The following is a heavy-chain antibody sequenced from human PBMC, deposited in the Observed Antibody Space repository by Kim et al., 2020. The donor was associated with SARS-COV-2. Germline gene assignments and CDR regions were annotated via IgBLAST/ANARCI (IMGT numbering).Heavy chain of an antibody. CDR1: GYTFTSYY. Sequence: ASVKVSCKASGYTFTSYYMHWVRQAPGQGLEWMGIINPSGGSTSYAQKFQGRVTMTRDTSTSTVYMELSSLRSEDTAVYYCARDPTVVTQGEGFDPWGQGTLVTVSS. J-gene: IGHJ5*02. CDR2: INPSGGST. V-gene: IGHV1-46*01. D-gene: IGHD2-21*02. CDR3: ARDPTVVTQGEGFDP.